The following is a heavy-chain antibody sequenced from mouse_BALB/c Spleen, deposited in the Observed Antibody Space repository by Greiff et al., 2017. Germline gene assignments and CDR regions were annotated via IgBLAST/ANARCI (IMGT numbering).Heavy chain of an antibody. J-gene: IGHJ4*01. CDR3: ASYSGYYYAMDY. CDR1: GYTFTSYW. CDR2: INPSTGYT. V-gene: IGHV1-7*01. Sequence: VQLQQSGAELAKPGASVKMSCKASGYTFTSYWMHWVKQRPGQGLEWIGYINPSTGYTEYNQKFKDKATLTADKSSSTAYMQLSSLTSEDSAVYYCASYSGYYYAMDYWGQGTSVTVSS. D-gene: IGHD3-1*01.